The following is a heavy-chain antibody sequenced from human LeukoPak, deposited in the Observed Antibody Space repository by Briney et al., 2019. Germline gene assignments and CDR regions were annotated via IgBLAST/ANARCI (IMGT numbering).Heavy chain of an antibody. Sequence: PGGSLRLSCAGSGFTFSGFWMYWVRQAPGKGLVWVSRISGDGSSTTYADSVKGRFTISRDNAENTLYLQMDSLRAEDTAVYYCARDDHDSSSYNMDVWGKGTTVIVCS. V-gene: IGHV3-74*01. CDR2: ISGDGSST. CDR3: ARDDHDSSSYNMDV. CDR1: GFTFSGFW. J-gene: IGHJ6*03. D-gene: IGHD3-22*01.